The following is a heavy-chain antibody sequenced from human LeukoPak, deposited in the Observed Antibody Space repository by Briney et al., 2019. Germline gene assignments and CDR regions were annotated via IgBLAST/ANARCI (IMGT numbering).Heavy chain of an antibody. CDR2: IYYSGST. V-gene: IGHV4-39*01. J-gene: IGHJ4*02. CDR1: GGSISSSSHY. CDR3: ARRVRGVPFDY. Sequence: PSETLSLTCTVSGGSISSSSHYWDWIRQPPGKGLEWIGGIYYSGSTDYNLSLQSRVTISADTSKNQFSLRLSSVTAADTAVYYCARRVRGVPFDYWGQGTLVTVSS. D-gene: IGHD3-10*01.